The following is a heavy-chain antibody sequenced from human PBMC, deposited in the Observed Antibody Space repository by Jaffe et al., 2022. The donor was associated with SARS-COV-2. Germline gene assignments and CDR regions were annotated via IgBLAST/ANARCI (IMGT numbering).Heavy chain of an antibody. CDR2: INHSGST. J-gene: IGHJ6*03. D-gene: IGHD6-13*01. CDR1: GGSFSGYY. V-gene: IGHV4-34*01. CDR3: ATGKPQQLPAYYYYYYMDV. Sequence: QVQLQQWGAGLLKPSETLSLTCAVYGGSFSGYYWSWIRQPPGKGLEWIGEINHSGSTNYNPSLKSRVTISVDTSKNQFSLKLSSVTAADTAVYYCATGKPQQLPAYYYYYYMDVWGKGTTVTVSS.